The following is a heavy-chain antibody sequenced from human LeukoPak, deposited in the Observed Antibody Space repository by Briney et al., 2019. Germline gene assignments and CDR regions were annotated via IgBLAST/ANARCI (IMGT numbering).Heavy chain of an antibody. CDR1: GYTFTGYY. CDR3: ARGDHDSSGFFDY. D-gene: IGHD3-22*01. J-gene: IGHJ4*02. V-gene: IGHV1-69*04. CDR2: IIPILGIA. Sequence: WASVKVSCKASGYTFTGYYMHWVRQAPGQGLEWMGRIIPILGIANYAQKFQGRVTITADKSTSTAYMELSSLRSEDTAVYYCARGDHDSSGFFDYWGQGTLVTVSS.